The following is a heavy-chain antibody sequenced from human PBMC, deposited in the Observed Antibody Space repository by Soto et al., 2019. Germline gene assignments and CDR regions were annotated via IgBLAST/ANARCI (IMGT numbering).Heavy chain of an antibody. CDR3: AKEVAVAGDFDY. D-gene: IGHD6-19*01. V-gene: IGHV3-30*18. J-gene: IGHJ4*01. CDR1: GFTFSSYG. CDR2: ISSDGNTK. Sequence: VGSLRLSCVASGFTFSSYGIHWVRQAPGKGLEWVAVISSDGNTKYYADSVKGRFTISRDNSKNTLYLQMDSLRPEDTAVYYCAKEVAVAGDFDYWGHGTLVTVSS.